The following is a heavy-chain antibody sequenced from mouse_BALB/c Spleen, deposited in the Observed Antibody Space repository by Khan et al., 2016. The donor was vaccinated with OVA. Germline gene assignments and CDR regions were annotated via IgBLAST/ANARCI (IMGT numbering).Heavy chain of an antibody. CDR1: GFSLTTYG. Sequence: VQPQESGPGLVQPSQSLSITCTVSGFSLTTYGVHWVRQSPGKGLEWLGLIWSGGNTDYNAAFISRLSISKDNSKSQVFFKMSSLQADDTAMEYCARNSYMYDFTYWGQGTLVTVSA. J-gene: IGHJ3*01. CDR3: ARNSYMYDFTY. D-gene: IGHD2-14*01. V-gene: IGHV2-2*01. CDR2: IWSGGNT.